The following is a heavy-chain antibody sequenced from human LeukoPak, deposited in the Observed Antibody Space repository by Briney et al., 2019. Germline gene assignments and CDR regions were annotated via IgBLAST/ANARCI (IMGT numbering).Heavy chain of an antibody. D-gene: IGHD3-22*01. V-gene: IGHV3-30-3*01. CDR3: ARGENYYDSSGYQGAFDI. Sequence: GGSLRLSCAASGFTFSSYAMHWVRQAPGKGLEWVAVISYDGSNKYYADSVKGRFTISRDNSKNTLYLQMNSLRAEDTAVYYCARGENYYDSSGYQGAFDIWGQGTMVTVSS. J-gene: IGHJ3*02. CDR2: ISYDGSNK. CDR1: GFTFSSYA.